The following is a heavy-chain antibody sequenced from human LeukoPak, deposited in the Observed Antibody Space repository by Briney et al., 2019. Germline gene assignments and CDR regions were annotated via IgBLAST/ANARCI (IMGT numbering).Heavy chain of an antibody. CDR2: IRYDGNNK. CDR3: ARLFTSLEWLLYGIDY. CDR1: GFTFSDYG. V-gene: IGHV3-30*02. D-gene: IGHD3-3*01. Sequence: GGSLGLSCAAPGFTFSDYGMHWVRQAPGKGLEWVAFIRYDGNNKYYADSVRGRFTISRDNSKNTLYLQMSSLRAEDTAVYYCARLFTSLEWLLYGIDYWGQGTLVTVSS. J-gene: IGHJ4*02.